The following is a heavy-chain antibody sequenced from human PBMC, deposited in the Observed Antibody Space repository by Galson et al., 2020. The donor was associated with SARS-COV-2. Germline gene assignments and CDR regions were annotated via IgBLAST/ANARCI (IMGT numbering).Heavy chain of an antibody. CDR1: GDSVSSNSAA. V-gene: IGHV6-1*01. Sequence: SQPPSLTCAIPGDSVSSNSAAWNWIRQSPSRGLEWLGRTYYRSKWYNDYAVSVKSRITINPDTSKNQFSLQLNSVTPEDTAVYYCARESGIAVAGTLFYYYYGMDVWGQGTTVTVSS. CDR2: TYYRSKWYN. CDR3: ARESGIAVAGTLFYYYYGMDV. J-gene: IGHJ6*02. D-gene: IGHD6-19*01.